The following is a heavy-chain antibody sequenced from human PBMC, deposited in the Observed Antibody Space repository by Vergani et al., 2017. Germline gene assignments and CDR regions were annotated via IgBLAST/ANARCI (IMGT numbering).Heavy chain of an antibody. Sequence: EVQLLESGGSLKQPGGSVRLSCAASGFTFSTYSMHWVRQAPGKGLEWVSALTGGGGSTYYAYSFKCRFIISRDNSRDTLYLQMNSLRPEDTALYYCAKDHYDFWSGYPNLSPFDLWGRGTLVTVSS. J-gene: IGHJ2*01. CDR3: AKDHYDFWSGYPNLSPFDL. CDR1: GFTFSTYS. D-gene: IGHD3-3*01. CDR2: LTGGGGST. V-gene: IGHV3-23*01.